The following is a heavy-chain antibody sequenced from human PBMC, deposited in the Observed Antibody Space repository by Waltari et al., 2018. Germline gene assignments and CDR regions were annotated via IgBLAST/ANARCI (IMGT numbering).Heavy chain of an antibody. D-gene: IGHD3-22*01. CDR3: ARDGGYDSSGYYYAIYY. V-gene: IGHV1-69*01. Sequence: QVQLVQSEAEVKKPGSAVKVSCKASGGTFSSYAISWVRQAPGQGLEWMGVILPIFGTANYAQKFQGRVTITADESTSTAYMELSSLRSEDTAVYYCARDGGYDSSGYYYAIYYWGQGTLVTVSS. J-gene: IGHJ4*02. CDR2: ILPIFGTA. CDR1: GGTFSSYA.